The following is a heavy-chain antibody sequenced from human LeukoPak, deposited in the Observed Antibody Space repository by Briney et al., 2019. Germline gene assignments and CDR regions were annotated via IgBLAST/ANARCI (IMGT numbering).Heavy chain of an antibody. J-gene: IGHJ6*03. CDR3: ARGTHSGCDPYYYCMDV. CDR1: GYTFTSYG. V-gene: IGHV1-18*01. CDR2: ISAYNGNT. D-gene: IGHD5-12*01. Sequence: ASVKVSCKASGYTFTSYGISWVRQAPGQGLEWMGWISAYNGNTNYAQKLQSRVTMTTDTSTSTAYMELRSLRSDDTAVYYCARGTHSGCDPYYYCMDVWGKGTTVTVSS.